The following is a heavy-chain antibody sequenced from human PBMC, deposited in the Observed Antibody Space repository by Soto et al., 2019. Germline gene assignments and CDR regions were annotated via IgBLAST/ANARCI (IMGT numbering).Heavy chain of an antibody. V-gene: IGHV5-51*01. CDR3: ARTVSPTDDAFDI. Sequence: PGESLKISCKGSGYSFTSYWIGWVRQMPGKGLEWMGIIYPGDSDTRYSPSFQGQVTISADKSISTAYLQWSSLKASDTAMYYCARTVSPTDDAFDIWGQGTMVTVSS. CDR2: IYPGDSDT. J-gene: IGHJ3*02. CDR1: GYSFTSYW. D-gene: IGHD4-17*01.